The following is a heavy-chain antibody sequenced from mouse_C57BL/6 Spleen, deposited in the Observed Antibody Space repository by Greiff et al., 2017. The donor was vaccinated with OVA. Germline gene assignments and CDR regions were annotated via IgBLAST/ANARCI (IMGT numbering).Heavy chain of an antibody. Sequence: VQLQQPGAELVKPGASVKLSCKASGYTFTSYWMHWVKQRPGQGLEWIGMIHPNSGSTNYNEKFKSKATLTVDKSSSTAYMQLSSLTSEDSAVYYCARSRGREGTWFAYWGQGTLVTVSA. D-gene: IGHD3-3*01. V-gene: IGHV1-64*01. J-gene: IGHJ3*01. CDR1: GYTFTSYW. CDR3: ARSRGREGTWFAY. CDR2: IHPNSGST.